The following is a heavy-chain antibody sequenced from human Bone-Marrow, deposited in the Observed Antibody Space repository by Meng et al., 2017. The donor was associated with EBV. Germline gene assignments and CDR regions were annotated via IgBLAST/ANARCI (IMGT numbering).Heavy chain of an antibody. V-gene: IGHV4-34*01. CDR2: INHSGST. D-gene: IGHD2-15*01. J-gene: IGHJ5*02. CDR3: AERYSTMWGKWFDT. CDR1: GGSFSGYY. Sequence: QVQLQQWGAGLLKPSETLSLTCAVYGGSFSGYYWSWIRQPPGKGLEWIGEINHSGSTNYNPSLKSRVTISVDTSKNQFSLKLSSVTAADTAVYYCAERYSTMWGKWFDTWGQGTLVTVAS.